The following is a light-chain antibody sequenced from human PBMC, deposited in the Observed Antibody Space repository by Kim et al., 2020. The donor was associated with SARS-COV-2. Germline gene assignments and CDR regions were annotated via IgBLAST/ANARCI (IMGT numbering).Light chain of an antibody. Sequence: EIVMTQSPATLSVSPGERATLSCRASQSVSSNLAWYQQKPGQAPRLLIYGASTRATGIPGRFSGSGSGTEFTLTISSLQSEDFAVYYCERYSQWALTFGGGTKVEIK. J-gene: IGKJ4*01. CDR3: ERYSQWALT. CDR2: GAS. CDR1: QSVSSN. V-gene: IGKV3-15*01.